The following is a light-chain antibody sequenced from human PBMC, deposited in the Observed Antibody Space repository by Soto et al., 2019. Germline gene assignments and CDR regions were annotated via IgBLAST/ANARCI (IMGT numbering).Light chain of an antibody. CDR2: DAS. CDR1: QSISSY. Sequence: EIVLTQSPATLSLSPGERAALSCRASQSISSYLAWYQQKPGQAPRLLIYDASNRATGIPARFSGSGSGTDFTLTISSLEPEVFAVYYCQQRGNWPLTFGPGTKVDVK. CDR3: QQRGNWPLT. V-gene: IGKV3-11*01. J-gene: IGKJ3*01.